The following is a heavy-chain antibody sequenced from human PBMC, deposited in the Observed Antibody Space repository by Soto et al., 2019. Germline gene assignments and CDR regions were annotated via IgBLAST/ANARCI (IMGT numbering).Heavy chain of an antibody. CDR1: GFTFSSYE. CDR2: ISSSGSTI. Sequence: PGGSLRLSCAASGFTFSSYEMNWVRQAPGKGLEWVSYISSSGSTIYYADSVKGRFTISRDNAKNSLYLQMNSLRAEDTAVYYCARTTYYDFWSGYYSTTYYYYGMDVWGQGTTVTVSS. V-gene: IGHV3-48*03. J-gene: IGHJ6*02. CDR3: ARTTYYDFWSGYYSTTYYYYGMDV. D-gene: IGHD3-3*01.